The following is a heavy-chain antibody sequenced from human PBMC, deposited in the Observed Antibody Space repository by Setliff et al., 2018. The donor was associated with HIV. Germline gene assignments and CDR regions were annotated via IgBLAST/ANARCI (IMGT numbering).Heavy chain of an antibody. J-gene: IGHJ4*02. CDR1: GYTFSGYY. CDR2: INPNNGGT. CDR3: AREKRSSTWLYSSGGRVDY. Sequence: ASVKVSCKASGYTFSGYYMHWVRQAPGQGLEWMGWINPNNGGTNYAQKFQGRVTMIGDTAISTVYMELSSLRSDDTAVYYGAREKRSSTWLYSSGGRVDYWGLGTLVTVSS. V-gene: IGHV1-2*02. D-gene: IGHD6-25*01.